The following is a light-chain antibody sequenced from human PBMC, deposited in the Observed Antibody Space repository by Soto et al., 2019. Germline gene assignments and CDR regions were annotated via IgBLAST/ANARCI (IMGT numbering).Light chain of an antibody. J-gene: IGKJ4*01. Sequence: DIVMTQSPDSLAVSLGERATINCKSSQSVLYSSNNKNYLAWYQQKPGQPPKLLIYWAYTRESGVPDRFSGSGSGTDFTLTISSLQAEDFAVYYCQPYNNWPLTFGGGTKVDIK. CDR3: QPYNNWPLT. CDR1: QSVLYSSNNKNY. CDR2: WAY. V-gene: IGKV4-1*01.